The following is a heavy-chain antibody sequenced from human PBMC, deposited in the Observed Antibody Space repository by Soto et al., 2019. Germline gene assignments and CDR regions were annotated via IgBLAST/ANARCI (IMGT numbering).Heavy chain of an antibody. CDR1: GYTFTSYA. V-gene: IGHV1-3*01. D-gene: IGHD6-19*01. Sequence: ASVKVSCKASGYTFTSYAMHWVRQAPGQRLEWMGWINAGNGNTKYSQRFQGRVTITRDTSASTAYMELSSLRSEDTAVYYCARVGGWYVPDYWGQGTLVTVSS. CDR3: ARVGGWYVPDY. CDR2: INAGNGNT. J-gene: IGHJ4*02.